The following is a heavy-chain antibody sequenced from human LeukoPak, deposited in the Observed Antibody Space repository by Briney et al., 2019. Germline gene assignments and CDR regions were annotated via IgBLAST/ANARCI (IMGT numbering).Heavy chain of an antibody. CDR1: GFTFSSYA. J-gene: IGHJ4*02. CDR2: ISYDGSNK. CDR3: ARELRRGPYFDY. V-gene: IGHV3-30-3*01. Sequence: GGSLRLSCAASGFTFSSYAMHWVRQAPGKGLEWVAVISYDGSNKYYAGSVKGRFTISRDNSKNTLYLQMNSLRAEDTAVYYCARELRRGPYFDYWGQGTLVTVSS. D-gene: IGHD4-17*01.